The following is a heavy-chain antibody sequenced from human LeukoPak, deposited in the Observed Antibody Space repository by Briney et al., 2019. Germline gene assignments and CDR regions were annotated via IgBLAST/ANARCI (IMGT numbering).Heavy chain of an antibody. D-gene: IGHD3-22*01. V-gene: IGHV3-23*01. CDR2: ITYSGGST. J-gene: IGHJ4*02. CDR3: AKDQLDYYDSSGYLHYFDY. CDR1: GFTFSSSG. Sequence: GGTLRLSCAASGFTFSSSGMSWVRQAPGKGLEWVSSITYSGGSTYYADSVKGRFTISRDNSRNTLYLQMHSLRAEDTAVYYCAKDQLDYYDSSGYLHYFDYWGQGTLVTVSS.